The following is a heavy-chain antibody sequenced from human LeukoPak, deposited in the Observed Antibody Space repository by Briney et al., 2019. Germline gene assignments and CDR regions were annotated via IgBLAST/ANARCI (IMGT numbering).Heavy chain of an antibody. J-gene: IGHJ4*02. V-gene: IGHV4-59*12. CDR2: IYYSGST. D-gene: IGHD2-21*01. CDR3: ARGYSGGDCYSGLSFDY. CDR1: GGSISSYY. Sequence: NASETLSLTCTVSGGSISSYYWSWIRQPPGKGLEWIAYIYYSGSTDYNPSLKSRVTISLDTSKNQFSLKLSSVTAADTAVYYCARGYSGGDCYSGLSFDYWGQGTLVTVSS.